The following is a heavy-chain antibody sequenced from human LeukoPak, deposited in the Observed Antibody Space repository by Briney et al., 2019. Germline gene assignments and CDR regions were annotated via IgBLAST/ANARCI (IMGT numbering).Heavy chain of an antibody. J-gene: IGHJ5*02. V-gene: IGHV4-39*01. CDR2: IYYSGST. D-gene: IGHD2-2*01. Sequence: SETLSLTCTVSGGSISSSSYYWGWIREPPGKGLEWIGSIYYSGSTYYNPSLKSRFTISVDTAKNQFSLKLSSVTAADTAVYYCARRHLSYCRSTSCFLNWFDPWGQGTLVTVSS. CDR1: GGSISSSSYY. CDR3: ARRHLSYCRSTSCFLNWFDP.